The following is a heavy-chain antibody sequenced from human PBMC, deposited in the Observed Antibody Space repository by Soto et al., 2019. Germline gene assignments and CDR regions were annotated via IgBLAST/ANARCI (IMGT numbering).Heavy chain of an antibody. CDR1: GFTFSSYA. V-gene: IGHV3-30-3*01. D-gene: IGHD2-15*01. CDR3: ARDRGCSGGRCYFGPDY. J-gene: IGHJ4*02. Sequence: QVQLVESGGGVVQPGRSLRLSCAASGFTFSSYAMHWVRQAPGKGLEWVAVISYDGSNKYYADSVKGRFTISRDNSKNTLYLPMNSLKAEDTAVYYCARDRGCSGGRCYFGPDYWGQGTLVTVSS. CDR2: ISYDGSNK.